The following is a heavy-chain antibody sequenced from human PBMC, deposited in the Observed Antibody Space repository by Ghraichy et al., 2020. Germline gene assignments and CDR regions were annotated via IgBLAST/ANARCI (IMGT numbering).Heavy chain of an antibody. CDR2: IKQDGSEK. V-gene: IGHV3-7*01. CDR3: ARDPKAYCGGDCYWGAFDI. J-gene: IGHJ3*02. Sequence: LSLTCAASGFTFSSYWMSWVRQAQGKGLEWVANIKQDGSEKYYVDSVKGRFTISRDNAKNSLYLQMNSLRAEDTAVYYCARDPKAYCGGDCYWGAFDIWGQGTMVTVSS. D-gene: IGHD2-21*02. CDR1: GFTFSSYW.